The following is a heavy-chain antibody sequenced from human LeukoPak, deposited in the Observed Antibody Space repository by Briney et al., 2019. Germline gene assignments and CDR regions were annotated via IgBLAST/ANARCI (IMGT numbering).Heavy chain of an antibody. CDR1: GGSVSSSVSY. CDR2: VFYSGNT. Sequence: PSETLSLTCTVSGGSVSSSVSYWGWLRQPPGKGLEWIGTVFYSGNTYYNPSLKSRLTISVDRSKNQFFLSLYFVTASDTAMYYCARPSGSPYWYFDLWGRGMLVTVSP. D-gene: IGHD3-3*01. J-gene: IGHJ2*01. V-gene: IGHV4-39*01. CDR3: ARPSGSPYWYFDL.